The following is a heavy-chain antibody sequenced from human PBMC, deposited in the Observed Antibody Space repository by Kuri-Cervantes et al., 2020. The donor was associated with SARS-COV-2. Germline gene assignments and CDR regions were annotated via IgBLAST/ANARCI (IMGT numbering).Heavy chain of an antibody. CDR1: GFTFSYYW. V-gene: IGHV3-7*04. D-gene: IGHD2-2*01. Sequence: GESLKISCAASGFTFSYYWMSWVRQAPGKGLEWVANISQDGSEKYYVGSVKGRFTISRDNAKNSLHLQMNSLRAEDTAVYYCARDGWGSTSHNWFDPWGQGTLVTVSS. J-gene: IGHJ5*02. CDR2: ISQDGSEK. CDR3: ARDGWGSTSHNWFDP.